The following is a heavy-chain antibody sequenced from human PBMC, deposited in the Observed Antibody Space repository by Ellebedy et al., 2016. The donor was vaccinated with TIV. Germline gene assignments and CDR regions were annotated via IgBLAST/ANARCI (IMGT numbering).Heavy chain of an antibody. CDR2: INHSGST. D-gene: IGHD4-11*01. CDR1: GGSFSGYY. Sequence: MPSETLSLTCGVYGGSFSGYYWSWIRQPPGKGLEWIGEINHSGSTNYNPSLKSRVTISIETSRDQFSLKLTSVTAADTAVYFCARTTAVTTASWDYWGQGTLVTVSS. J-gene: IGHJ4*02. V-gene: IGHV4-34*01. CDR3: ARTTAVTTASWDY.